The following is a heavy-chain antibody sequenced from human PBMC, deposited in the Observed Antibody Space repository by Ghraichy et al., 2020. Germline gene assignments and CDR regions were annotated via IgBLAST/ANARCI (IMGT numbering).Heavy chain of an antibody. J-gene: IGHJ3*02. V-gene: IGHV3-23*01. CDR1: GFTFSRYA. CDR2: ISGSGETK. CDR3: AKSSSSWSNDAFDN. Sequence: GGSLRLSCAASGFTFSRYAMSWVRQAPGKGLEWVSPISGSGETKYYADSVKGRFTISRDNSKNTLYLQMNSLRVEDTAVYYCAKSSSSWSNDAFDNWGQGTMVTVSS. D-gene: IGHD6-13*01.